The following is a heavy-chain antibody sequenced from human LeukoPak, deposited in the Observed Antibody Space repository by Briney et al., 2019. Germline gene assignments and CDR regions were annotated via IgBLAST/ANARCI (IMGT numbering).Heavy chain of an antibody. Sequence: PSETLSLTCTVSGGSISSSSYYWGWIRQPPGKGLEWIGSIYYSGSTYYNPSLKSRVTISVDTSKNQFSLKLSSVTAADTAVYYCARASDYYYDSTLLAFDIWGQGTMVTVSS. J-gene: IGHJ3*02. CDR1: GGSISSSSYY. CDR2: IYYSGST. CDR3: ARASDYYYDSTLLAFDI. V-gene: IGHV4-39*07. D-gene: IGHD3-22*01.